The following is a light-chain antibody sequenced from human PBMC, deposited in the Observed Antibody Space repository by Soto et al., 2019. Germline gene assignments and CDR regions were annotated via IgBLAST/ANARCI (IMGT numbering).Light chain of an antibody. Sequence: QSVVTQDPSLTVSPGGTVTLTCGSSTGAVTIGHSPYRFQQRPGQAPRTLIYDTTNKLSGTPARFSGSLLVGQAALTLSGAQPEDEGEYYCLLSYSEGRHVVFGGGNKADRP. CDR2: DTT. J-gene: IGLJ2*01. V-gene: IGLV7-46*01. CDR1: TGAVTIGHS. CDR3: LLSYSEGRHVV.